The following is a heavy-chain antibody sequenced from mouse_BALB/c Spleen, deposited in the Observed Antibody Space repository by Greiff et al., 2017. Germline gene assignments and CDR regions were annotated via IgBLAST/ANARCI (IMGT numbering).Heavy chain of an antibody. Sequence: QVQLKESGAELARPGASVKMSCKASGYTFTSYTMHWVKQRPGQGLEWIGYINPSSGYTNYNQKFKDKATLTADKSSSTAYMQLSSLTSEDSAVYYCARGNSDAMDYWGQGTSVTVSS. J-gene: IGHJ4*01. D-gene: IGHD2-1*01. CDR1: GYTFTSYT. CDR3: ARGNSDAMDY. CDR2: INPSSGYT. V-gene: IGHV1-4*01.